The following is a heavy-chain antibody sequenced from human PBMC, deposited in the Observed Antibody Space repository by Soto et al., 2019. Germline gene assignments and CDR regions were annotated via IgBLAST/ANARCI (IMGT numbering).Heavy chain of an antibody. CDR2: INPTTGGT. V-gene: IGHV1-2*04. J-gene: IGHJ6*02. Sequence: VKVSCKASGYTFTGYYVHRVRQAPGQGLEWMGWINPTTGGTNYAKNFQDSVTMTRDTSISTAYMELKRLTSDDTAVYYCARDGTNYGMDVWGQGTTVTVSS. CDR1: GYTFTGYY. CDR3: ARDGTNYGMDV.